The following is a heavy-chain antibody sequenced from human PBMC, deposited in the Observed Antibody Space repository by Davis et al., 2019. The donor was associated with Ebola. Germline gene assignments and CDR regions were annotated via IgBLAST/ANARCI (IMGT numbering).Heavy chain of an antibody. CDR1: GLTFTSYG. Sequence: SLRLSCAASGLTFTSYGMHCFRRAQCKGLEWVAVISYDGSNKYYADSVKGRFTTSTDNSKHTLYLEMNSLRAEDTAVYYCARAGKERWQQLRYYYGMDVWGQGTTVTVSS. CDR2: ISYDGSNK. J-gene: IGHJ6*02. V-gene: IGHV3-30*03. D-gene: IGHD5-24*01. CDR3: ARAGKERWQQLRYYYGMDV.